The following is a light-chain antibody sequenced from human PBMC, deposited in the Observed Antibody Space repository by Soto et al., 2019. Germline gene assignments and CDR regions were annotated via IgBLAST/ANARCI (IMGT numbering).Light chain of an antibody. V-gene: IGLV2-23*01. J-gene: IGLJ1*01. CDR3: CSHAGSSTYV. CDR1: SSDVGGYNL. Sequence: QSVLTQPASVSGSPGQSITISCTGTSSDVGGYNLVSWYQQHPGKAPKLMIYEGSKRPSGVSNRISGSKSGNTASLTISGLQAEAEADYHCCSHAGSSTYVFGTGTKVTVL. CDR2: EGS.